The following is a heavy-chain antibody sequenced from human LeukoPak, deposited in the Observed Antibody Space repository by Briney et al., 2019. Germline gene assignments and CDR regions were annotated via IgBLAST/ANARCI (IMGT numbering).Heavy chain of an antibody. CDR1: GFTFSNYA. CDR3: AKAIHSSSSGVVDY. D-gene: IGHD6-6*01. V-gene: IGHV3-30*02. J-gene: IGHJ4*02. CDR2: IRYDGSNK. Sequence: PGGSLRLSCAASGFTFSNYAMHWVRQAPGKGLEWVTFIRYDGSNKYYAESVKGRFTISRDNSKNTLYLQMSSLRAEDTAMYYCAKAIHSSSSGVVDYWGQGTLVTVSS.